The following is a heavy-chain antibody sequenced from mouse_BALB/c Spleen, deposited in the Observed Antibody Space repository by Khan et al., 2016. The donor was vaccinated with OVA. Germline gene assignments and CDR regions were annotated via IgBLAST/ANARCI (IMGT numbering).Heavy chain of an antibody. Sequence: VELVESGGDLVKPGGSLKLTCAVSGFTFSSYGMSWVRQTPDKRLEWVATISSGGNYTYYPASVKGRFSISRDNAKNHLYLKKSSLKSEDTAMYFCAALYFCGSRVSMNYWSQGTTLTVSS. V-gene: IGHV5-6*01. CDR3: AALYFCGSRVSMNY. D-gene: IGHD1-1*01. J-gene: IGHJ2*01. CDR2: ISSGGNYT. CDR1: GFTFSSYG.